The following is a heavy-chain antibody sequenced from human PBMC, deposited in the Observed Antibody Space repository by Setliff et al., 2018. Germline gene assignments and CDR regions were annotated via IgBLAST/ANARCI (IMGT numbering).Heavy chain of an antibody. CDR3: ATSSYYDNAGYRFFDN. J-gene: IGHJ4*02. Sequence: PGGSLRLSCAASGFTFSDCGMNWVRQAPGKGLEWVACLSGGSSYIHYADSMKGRFTISRDDSKNSLYLQMNSLRAEDTGIYYCATSSYYDNAGYRFFDNWGQGTQVTVSS. CDR1: GFTFSDCG. CDR2: LSGGSSYI. D-gene: IGHD3-9*01. V-gene: IGHV3-21*01.